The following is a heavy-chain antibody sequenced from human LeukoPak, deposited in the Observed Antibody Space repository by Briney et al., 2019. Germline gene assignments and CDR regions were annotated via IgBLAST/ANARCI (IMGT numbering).Heavy chain of an antibody. Sequence: ASVKASCKASEYTFTSYDINWVRQATGQGLEWMGWMNPNSGNTGYAQKFQGRVTMTSDTSISTAYMELSSLTSEDTAVYYCARERGSSLRVNAFDIWGQGTMVTVSS. D-gene: IGHD6-13*01. CDR1: EYTFTSYD. V-gene: IGHV1-8*01. J-gene: IGHJ3*02. CDR2: MNPNSGNT. CDR3: ARERGSSLRVNAFDI.